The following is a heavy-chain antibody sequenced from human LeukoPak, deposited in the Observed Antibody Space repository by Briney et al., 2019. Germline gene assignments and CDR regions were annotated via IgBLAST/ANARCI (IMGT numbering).Heavy chain of an antibody. V-gene: IGHV4-61*02. CDR1: GGSISSSNYY. CDR3: ARRYGSGSSGTFDY. J-gene: IGHJ4*02. CDR2: IYTSGST. Sequence: SETLSLTCTVSGGSISSSNYYWNWIRQPAGKGLEWIGRIYTSGSTNYNPSLKSRVTISVDTSKNQFSLKLSSVTAADTAVYYCARRYGSGSSGTFDYWGQGTLVTVSS. D-gene: IGHD3-10*01.